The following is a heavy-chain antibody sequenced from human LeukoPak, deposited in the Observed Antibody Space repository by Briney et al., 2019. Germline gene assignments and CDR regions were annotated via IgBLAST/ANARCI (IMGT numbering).Heavy chain of an antibody. D-gene: IGHD6-19*01. CDR2: MSSSCGTI. J-gene: IGHJ4*02. CDR3: ARDRQWFDY. CDR1: GFTFSNYW. Sequence: GMSLRLSCAAAGFTFSNYWMSWVRQAPGKGLEWVSYMSSSCGTIYYADSVKGRFTISRDNAKNSLYLQMNSLRAEDTAVYYCARDRQWFDYWGKGTLVTAST. V-gene: IGHV3-48*04.